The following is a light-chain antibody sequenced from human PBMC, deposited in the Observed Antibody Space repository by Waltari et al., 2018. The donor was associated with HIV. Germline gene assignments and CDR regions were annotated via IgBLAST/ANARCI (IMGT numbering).Light chain of an antibody. CDR2: DAS. CDR3: QQRNDWLIT. CDR1: HDISTS. V-gene: IGKV3D-11*01. Sequence: IVLSQYPVTLSLSPGERATITCWASHDISTSLAWYQQKHGQSPRLLIYDASVRATDIPARFSGSGSETDFTLTIDTVEREDSGIYYCQQRNDWLITFGQGTRLE. J-gene: IGKJ5*01.